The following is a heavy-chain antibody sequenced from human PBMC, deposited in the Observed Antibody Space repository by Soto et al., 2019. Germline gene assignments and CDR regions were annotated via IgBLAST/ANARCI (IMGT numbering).Heavy chain of an antibody. Sequence: ASVKVSCKASGYTFTSYYMHWVRQAPGQGLEWMGIINPSGGSTSYAQKFQGRVTMTRDTSTSTVYMELSSLRSEDTAVYYCARDRRTGLRLDVGCWFDPWGQGTLVTVSS. CDR3: ARDRRTGLRLDVGCWFDP. CDR2: INPSGGST. J-gene: IGHJ5*02. D-gene: IGHD5-12*01. CDR1: GYTFTSYY. V-gene: IGHV1-46*01.